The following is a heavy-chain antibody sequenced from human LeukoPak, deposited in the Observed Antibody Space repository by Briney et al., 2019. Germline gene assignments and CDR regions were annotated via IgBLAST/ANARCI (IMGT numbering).Heavy chain of an antibody. V-gene: IGHV3-72*01. CDR1: GFPFSDHY. D-gene: IGHD3-9*01. Sequence: PGGSLRLSCAGSGFPFSDHYMDWVRQAPGKGLEWVGRSRNKARSYTTDYAASVKGRLTVSRDGSKNSVFLQMNSLKTEDTAVYYCARTYYDILTGIRDFDYWGQGTLVTVSS. CDR3: ARTYYDILTGIRDFDY. J-gene: IGHJ4*02. CDR2: SRNKARSYTT.